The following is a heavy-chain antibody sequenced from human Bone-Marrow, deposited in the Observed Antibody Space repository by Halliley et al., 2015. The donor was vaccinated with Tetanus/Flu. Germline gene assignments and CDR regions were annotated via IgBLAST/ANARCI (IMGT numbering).Heavy chain of an antibody. V-gene: IGHV4-4*02. CDR2: RCDGGST. D-gene: IGHD3-22*01. CDR3: ARVAFYNDRTENAFDI. J-gene: IGHJ3*02. Sequence: MGERCDGGSTNTTPPPKSRFPISVDKSKNQFPLQLSFVTAADTAVYYCARVAFYNDRTENAFDIWGQGTMVTVSS.